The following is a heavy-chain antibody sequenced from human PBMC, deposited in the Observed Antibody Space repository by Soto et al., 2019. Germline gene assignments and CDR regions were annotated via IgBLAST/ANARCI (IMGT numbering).Heavy chain of an antibody. J-gene: IGHJ6*02. CDR2: ISSSSSYT. Sequence: PGGSLRLSCAASGFTFSDYYMSWIRQAPGKGLEWVSYISSSSSYTNYADSVKGRFTISRDNAKNSLYLQMNSLRAEDTAVYYCAGQAIKYGMDVWGQGITVTVSS. V-gene: IGHV3-11*06. CDR3: AGQAIKYGMDV. CDR1: GFTFSDYY.